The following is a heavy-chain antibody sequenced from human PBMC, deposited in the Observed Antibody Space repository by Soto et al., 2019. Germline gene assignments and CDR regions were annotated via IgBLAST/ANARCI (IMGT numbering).Heavy chain of an antibody. CDR1: GGTFSSYT. CDR3: ARRRHSGYEGAFDI. CDR2: IIPILGIA. Sequence: QVQLVQSGAEVKKPGSSVKVSCKASGGTFSSYTISWVRQAPGQGLEWMGRIIPILGIANYAQKFQGRVTITADKSTSTAYMELSSLRSEDTAVYYCARRRHSGYEGAFDIWGQGTMVTVSS. V-gene: IGHV1-69*02. D-gene: IGHD5-12*01. J-gene: IGHJ3*02.